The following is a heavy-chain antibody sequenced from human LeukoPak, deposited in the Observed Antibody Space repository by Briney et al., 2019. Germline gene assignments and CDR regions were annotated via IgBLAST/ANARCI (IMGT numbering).Heavy chain of an antibody. CDR3: AKGSYYDSSGSFYFDY. J-gene: IGHJ4*02. CDR2: IYSGGST. CDR1: GFTVSSNY. Sequence: GGSLRLSCAASGFTVSSNYMSWVRQAPGKGLEWVSVIYSGGSTYYADSVKGRFTISRDNSKNTLYRQMNSLRAEDTAAYYCAKGSYYDSSGSFYFDYWGQGTLVTVSS. D-gene: IGHD3-22*01. V-gene: IGHV3-53*01.